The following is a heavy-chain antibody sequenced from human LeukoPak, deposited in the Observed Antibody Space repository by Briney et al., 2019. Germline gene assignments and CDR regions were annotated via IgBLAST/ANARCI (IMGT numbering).Heavy chain of an antibody. V-gene: IGHV3-21*01. D-gene: IGHD2-15*01. Sequence: GGSLRLSCAASGFTFSSYSMNLVRQAPGKGLEWVSSISSSSSYIYYADSVKGRFTISRDNAKNSLCLQMNSLRAEDTAVYYCARGHGVVAATLHFDYWGQGTLVTVSS. CDR3: ARGHGVVAATLHFDY. CDR1: GFTFSSYS. J-gene: IGHJ4*02. CDR2: ISSSSSYI.